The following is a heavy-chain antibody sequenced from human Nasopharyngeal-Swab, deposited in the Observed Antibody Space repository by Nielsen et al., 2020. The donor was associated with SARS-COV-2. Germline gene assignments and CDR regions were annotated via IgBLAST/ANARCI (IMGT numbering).Heavy chain of an antibody. D-gene: IGHD2-2*01. V-gene: IGHV7-4-1*02. CDR3: AGEETRGPYCSSTSCYSFDP. CDR2: INTNTGNP. J-gene: IGHJ5*02. CDR1: GYTFTSYA. Sequence: ASVKVSCKASGYTFTSYAMNWVRQAPGQGLEWMGWINTNTGNPTYAQGFTGRFVFSLDTSVSTAYLQISSLKAEDTAVYYCAGEETRGPYCSSTSCYSFDPWGQGTLVTVSS.